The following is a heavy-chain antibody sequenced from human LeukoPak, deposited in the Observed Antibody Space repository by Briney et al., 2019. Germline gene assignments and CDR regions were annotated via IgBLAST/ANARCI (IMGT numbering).Heavy chain of an antibody. CDR2: IIYDGTNK. J-gene: IGHJ4*02. D-gene: IGHD3-10*01. CDR1: VFTFSVYA. Sequence: GGSLRHSCVASVFTFSVYAMRCGRQAPGKGLEWVAVIIYDGTNKFYADSVKGRITITRDNSKNTLYLQMNSLRAEDTAVYNCAKGWFGFSVIDYWGQGTPVTVSS. V-gene: IGHV3-30*18. CDR3: AKGWFGFSVIDY.